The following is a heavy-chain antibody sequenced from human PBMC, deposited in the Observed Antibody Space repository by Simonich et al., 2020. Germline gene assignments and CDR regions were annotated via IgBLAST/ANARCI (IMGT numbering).Heavy chain of an antibody. CDR2: ITHSGST. D-gene: IGHD6-13*01. J-gene: IGHJ1*01. CDR1: GGSFSGYY. V-gene: IGHV4-34*01. CDR3: ARGLRVAAAGTAFQH. Sequence: QVQLQQWGAGLLKPSETLSLTCAVSGGSFSGYYWSWNRQPPGKGLEWIGEITHSGSTNYNPSLKRRVTISVDTSKNQFSLKLSSVTAADTAVYYCARGLRVAAAGTAFQHWGQGTLVTVSS.